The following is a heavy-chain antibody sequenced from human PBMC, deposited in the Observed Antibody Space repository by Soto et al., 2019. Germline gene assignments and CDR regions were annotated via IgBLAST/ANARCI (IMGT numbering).Heavy chain of an antibody. CDR1: GGSISSGGYS. V-gene: IGHV4-30-2*05. CDR3: ARDAALKWFDP. Sequence: SETLSLTCAVSGGSISSGGYSWSWIRQPPGKGLEWIGYIYHSGSTYYNPSLKSRVIISVDTSKKQFSLKLSSVTAADTAVYYCARDAALKWFDPWGQGTLVTVSS. J-gene: IGHJ5*02. CDR2: IYHSGST. D-gene: IGHD2-15*01.